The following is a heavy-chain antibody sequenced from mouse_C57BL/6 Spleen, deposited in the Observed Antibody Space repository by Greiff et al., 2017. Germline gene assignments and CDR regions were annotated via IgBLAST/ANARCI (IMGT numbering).Heavy chain of an antibody. CDR2: IDPSDSYT. CDR1: GYTFTSYW. J-gene: IGHJ4*01. V-gene: IGHV1-69*01. CDR3: ARQLRRLMDY. D-gene: IGHD3-2*02. Sequence: QVQLQQSGAELVMPGASVTLSCKASGYTFTSYWMHWVKQRPGQGLEWIGEIDPSDSYTNSNQKFKGKSTLTADKSSSTAYMQLSSLTSEDSAVYYCARQLRRLMDYWGQGTSVTVSS.